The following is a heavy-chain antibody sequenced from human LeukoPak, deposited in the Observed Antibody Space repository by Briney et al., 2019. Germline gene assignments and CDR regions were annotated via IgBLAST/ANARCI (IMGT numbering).Heavy chain of an antibody. Sequence: SETLSLTCTVSGGSVSGGNYYCSWIRQSPGKGLEWIGYIHYSGSTVYNPSLKSRVTMSIGTSKNQFSLNLSSVTAADTAVYYCARTGSTGGYWGQGTLVTVFS. CDR1: GGSVSGGNYY. CDR2: IHYSGST. D-gene: IGHD1-1*01. V-gene: IGHV4-61*01. J-gene: IGHJ4*02. CDR3: ARTGSTGGY.